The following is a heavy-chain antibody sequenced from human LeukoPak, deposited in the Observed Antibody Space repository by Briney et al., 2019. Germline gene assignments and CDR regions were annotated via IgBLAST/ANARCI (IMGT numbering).Heavy chain of an antibody. CDR3: ARAPSEVGGYYPEYFRH. Sequence: GGSLRLSCVASGFTFSSYWMHWVRQAPGKGLVWVSRIKSDGSTNYADSVKGRFTISRDNAKNTVSLQMNSLRAEDTGVYFCARAPSEVGGYYPEYFRHWGQGTLVTVSS. V-gene: IGHV3-74*01. D-gene: IGHD3-22*01. CDR1: GFTFSSYW. CDR2: IKSDGST. J-gene: IGHJ1*01.